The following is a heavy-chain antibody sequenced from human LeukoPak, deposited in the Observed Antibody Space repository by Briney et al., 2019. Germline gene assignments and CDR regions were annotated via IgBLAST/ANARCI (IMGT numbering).Heavy chain of an antibody. J-gene: IGHJ1*01. V-gene: IGHV4-59*08. CDR3: ASYIAAAGTFQH. CDR2: IYYSGST. Sequence: SETLSLTCTVSGGSISSYHWSWIRQPPGKGLEWIGYIYYSGSTNYNPSLKSRVTISVDTSKNQFSLKLSSVTAADTAVYYCASYIAAAGTFQHWGQGTLVTVSS. CDR1: GGSISSYH. D-gene: IGHD6-13*01.